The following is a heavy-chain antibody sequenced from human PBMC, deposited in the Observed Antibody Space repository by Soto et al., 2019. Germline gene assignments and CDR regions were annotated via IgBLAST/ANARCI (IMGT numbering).Heavy chain of an antibody. J-gene: IGHJ4*02. V-gene: IGHV3-48*03. CDR1: GFTFSSYE. Sequence: EVQLVESGGGLVQPGGSLRLSCAASGFTFSSYEMNWVRQAPGKGMEWVSYISSSGITIYYADSVKGRFTISGDNAKNSLYLQRNSLRAEDTAVYYCARGRALLYSYGPLVFDYWGQGTLVTVSS. CDR3: ARGRALLYSYGPLVFDY. CDR2: ISSSGITI. D-gene: IGHD5-18*01.